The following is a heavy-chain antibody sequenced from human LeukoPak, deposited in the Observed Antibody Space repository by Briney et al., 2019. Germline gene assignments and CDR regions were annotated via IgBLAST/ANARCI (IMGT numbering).Heavy chain of an antibody. CDR2: ISAYNGNT. CDR3: ARGPHFGWFGDLLGVYFDY. D-gene: IGHD3-10*01. CDR1: GYTFSNYG. Sequence: ASVKVSCKASGYTFSNYGISWVRQAPGQGLEWMGWISAYNGNTNYAQKLQGRVTMSTDTSTSTAYMELRSLRSDDTAVYYCARGPHFGWFGDLLGVYFDYWGQGTLVTVSS. V-gene: IGHV1-18*01. J-gene: IGHJ4*02.